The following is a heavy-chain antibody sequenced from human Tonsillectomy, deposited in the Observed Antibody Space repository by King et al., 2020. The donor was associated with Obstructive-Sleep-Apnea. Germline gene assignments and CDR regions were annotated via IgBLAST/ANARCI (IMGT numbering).Heavy chain of an antibody. CDR1: GCTFSSYG. CDR2: IWYDGSNK. J-gene: IGHJ2*01. V-gene: IGHV3-33*06. Sequence: VQLVESGGGGVQPGRSLRLSCASTGCTFSSYGMHWVRQAPGKGLEGVAVIWYDGSNKYYADPVKGRFTISRDNSKNTLYLQMNSLRVEDTAVYYCAKEGVAARRWYFDLWGRGTLVTVSS. D-gene: IGHD6-6*01. CDR3: AKEGVAARRWYFDL.